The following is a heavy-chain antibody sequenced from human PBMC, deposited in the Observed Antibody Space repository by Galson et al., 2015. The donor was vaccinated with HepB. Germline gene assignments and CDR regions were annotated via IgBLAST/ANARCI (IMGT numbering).Heavy chain of an antibody. CDR3: ARVSSSWKYYFDY. V-gene: IGHV3-48*01. J-gene: IGHJ4*02. D-gene: IGHD6-13*01. Sequence: SLRLSCAASGFTFSSYSMNWVRQAPGKGLEWVSYISSSSSTIYYADSVKGRFTISRDNAKNSLYLQMNSLRAEDTAVYYCARVSSSWKYYFDYWGQGTLVTVSS. CDR2: ISSSSSTI. CDR1: GFTFSSYS.